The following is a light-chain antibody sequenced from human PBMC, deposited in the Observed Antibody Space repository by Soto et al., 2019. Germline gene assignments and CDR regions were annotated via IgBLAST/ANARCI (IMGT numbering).Light chain of an antibody. V-gene: IGKV1-33*01. CDR3: QQNDNLPPIT. J-gene: IGKJ5*01. CDR2: DAS. CDR1: QDITNY. Sequence: DIQMTQSPSSLSASVGDSVTVTCHASQDITNYLSWYQQKPGKAPKLLISDASNLETGVPSRFSGSGSRTDFTFNISSLQPEDIATYYSQQNDNLPPITFGQGNRLEI.